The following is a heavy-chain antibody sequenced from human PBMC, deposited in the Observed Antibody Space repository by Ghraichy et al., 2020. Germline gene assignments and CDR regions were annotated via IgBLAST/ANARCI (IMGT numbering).Heavy chain of an antibody. D-gene: IGHD4-17*01. CDR1: GFTFSSYG. J-gene: IGHJ6*02. V-gene: IGHV3-33*01. Sequence: GGSLRLSCAASGFTFSSYGMHWVRQAPGKGLEWVAVIWYDGSNKYYADSVKGRFTISRDNSKNTLYLQMNSLRAEDTAVYYCARVGENGIDGDYVERSWSPVKPYGMDVWGQGTTVTVSS. CDR3: ARVGENGIDGDYVERSWSPVKPYGMDV. CDR2: IWYDGSNK.